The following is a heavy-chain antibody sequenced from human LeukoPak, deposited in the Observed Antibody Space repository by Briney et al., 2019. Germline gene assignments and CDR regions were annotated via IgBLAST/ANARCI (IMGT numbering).Heavy chain of an antibody. V-gene: IGHV4-59*08. CDR2: ISYSGST. CDR3: ARHLPGGGNDYSFDV. J-gene: IGHJ3*01. CDR1: GGSFSGYY. D-gene: IGHD1-1*01. Sequence: PSETLSLTCAVYGGSFSGYYWSWLRQPPGKGLEWIAYISYSGSTNYYPSLKSRLTISLDTSKNQFSLKLTSVTAADTAVYYCARHLPGGGNDYSFDVWGQGTMVTVSS.